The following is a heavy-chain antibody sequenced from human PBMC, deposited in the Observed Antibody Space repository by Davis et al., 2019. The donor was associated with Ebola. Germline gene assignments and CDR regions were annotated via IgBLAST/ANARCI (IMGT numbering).Heavy chain of an antibody. V-gene: IGHV3-48*02. CDR3: ARDGAYGSGLCDY. CDR1: GFTFSSYW. CDR2: ISSSSSTI. D-gene: IGHD3-10*01. J-gene: IGHJ4*02. Sequence: RGSLRLSCAASGFTFSSYWMSWVRQAPGEGLEWVSYISSSSSTIYYADSVKGRFTISRDNAKNSLYRQMNSLRDEDTAVYYFARDGAYGSGLCDYWGQGTLVTVSS.